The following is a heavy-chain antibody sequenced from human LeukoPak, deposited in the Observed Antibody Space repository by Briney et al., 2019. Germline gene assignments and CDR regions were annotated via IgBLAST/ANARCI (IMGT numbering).Heavy chain of an antibody. CDR2: IYTSGTT. Sequence: PSETLSLTCTVSGGSISSYYWSWIRQPAGKGLEWIGRIYTSGTTNYNPSLKSRVTMSVDTSKNQFSLKMRSVTAADTAVYYCARHQGLRRFDYWGQGTLVTVSS. J-gene: IGHJ4*02. CDR3: ARHQGLRRFDY. CDR1: GGSISSYY. D-gene: IGHD2-2*01. V-gene: IGHV4-4*07.